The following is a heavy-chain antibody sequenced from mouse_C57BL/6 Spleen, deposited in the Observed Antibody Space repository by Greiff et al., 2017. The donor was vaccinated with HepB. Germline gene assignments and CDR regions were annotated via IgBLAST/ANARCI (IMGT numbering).Heavy chain of an antibody. CDR1: GYTFTSYW. V-gene: IGHV1-61*01. D-gene: IGHD1-1*01. CDR2: IYPSDSET. Sequence: QVQLQQPGAELVRPGSSVKLSCKASGYTFTSYWMDWVKQRPGQGLEWIGNIYPSDSETHYNQKFKDKATLTVDKSSSTAYMQLSSLTSEDSAVYDCASVTTVVATTRYFDVWGTGTTVTVAS. J-gene: IGHJ1*03. CDR3: ASVTTVVATTRYFDV.